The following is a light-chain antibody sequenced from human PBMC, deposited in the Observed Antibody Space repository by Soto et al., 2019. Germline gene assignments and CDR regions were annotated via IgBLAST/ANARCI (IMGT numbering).Light chain of an antibody. CDR1: QRVSSSY. CDR3: QQYGDSPWT. J-gene: IGKJ1*01. V-gene: IGKV3-20*01. CDR2: GAS. Sequence: EIVLTQSPGTLSLSPGERATLSCRASQRVSSSYLDWYQQKPGQAPRLLIYGASSRATGIPDRFSGSGSGTDFTITISRLEPEDFAVYYCQQYGDSPWTFGQGTKVELK.